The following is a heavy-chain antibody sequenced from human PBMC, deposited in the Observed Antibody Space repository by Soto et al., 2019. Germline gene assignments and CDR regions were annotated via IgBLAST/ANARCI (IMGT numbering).Heavy chain of an antibody. J-gene: IGHJ4*02. CDR2: IYYSGST. D-gene: IGHD3-3*01. CDR3: ARGGWRHIDY. Sequence: QVQLQESGPGLAKPSETLSLTCTVSGGSISTYYWSWIRQPPGKGLEWIGYIYYSGSTNYNPSLKSRVTISVDTSKNQFSLKLSSVTAAVTAVYYCARGGWRHIDYWGQGTLVTVSS. CDR1: GGSISTYY. V-gene: IGHV4-59*08.